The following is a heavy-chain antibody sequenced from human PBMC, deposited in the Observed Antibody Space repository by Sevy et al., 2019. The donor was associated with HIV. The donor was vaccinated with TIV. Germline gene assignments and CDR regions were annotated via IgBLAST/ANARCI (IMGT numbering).Heavy chain of an antibody. CDR1: GFTFRRYD. CDR3: ARLQSCGGDCYYFDS. Sequence: GGSLRLSCAASGFTFRRYDMHWVRQAPGRGLEWVALVASHGNYKSFADFVRGRFTISRDNARNSLDLQMTSLRTEDTAVYYCARLQSCGGDCYYFDSWGQGALVTVS. J-gene: IGHJ4*02. D-gene: IGHD2-21*02. CDR2: VASHGNYK. V-gene: IGHV3-30-3*01.